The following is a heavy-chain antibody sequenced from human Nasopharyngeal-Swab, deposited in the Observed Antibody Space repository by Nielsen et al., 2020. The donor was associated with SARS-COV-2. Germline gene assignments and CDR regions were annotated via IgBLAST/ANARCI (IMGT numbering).Heavy chain of an antibody. V-gene: IGHV4-59*08. Sequence: SETLSLTCTVSGGSISSYYWSWIRQPPGKGLEWIGYIYYSGSTNYNPSLKSRVTISVDTSKNQFSLKLSSVTAADTAVYYCASSGYGPMQYYFDYWGQGTLVTVSS. J-gene: IGHJ4*02. CDR1: GGSISSYY. CDR2: IYYSGST. CDR3: ASSGYGPMQYYFDY. D-gene: IGHD2-15*01.